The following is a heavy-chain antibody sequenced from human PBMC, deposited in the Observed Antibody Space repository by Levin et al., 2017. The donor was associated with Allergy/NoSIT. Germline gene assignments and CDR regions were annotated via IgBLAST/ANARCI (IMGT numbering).Heavy chain of an antibody. V-gene: IGHV3-30*18. CDR3: AKSLIVVVTAYYDGMDV. J-gene: IGHJ6*02. Sequence: PGESLKISCAASGFTFSSYGMHWVRPAPGKGLEWVAVISYDGSNKYYADSVKGRFTISRDNSKNTLYLQMNSLRAEDTAVYYCAKSLIVVVTAYYDGMDVWGQGTTVTVSS. D-gene: IGHD2-21*02. CDR1: GFTFSSYG. CDR2: ISYDGSNK.